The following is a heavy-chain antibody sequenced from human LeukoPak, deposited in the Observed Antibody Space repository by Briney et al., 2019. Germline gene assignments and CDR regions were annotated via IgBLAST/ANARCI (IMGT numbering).Heavy chain of an antibody. CDR2: INHSGST. Sequence: SETLSLTCAVYGGSFSGYYWSWIRQPPGKGLEWIGEINHSGSTNYHPSLKSRVTISVDTSKNQFSLKLSSVTAADTAVYYCARGHPPSIITMVRGGGRFDPWGQGTLVTVSS. D-gene: IGHD3-10*01. V-gene: IGHV4-34*01. CDR3: ARGHPPSIITMVRGGGRFDP. CDR1: GGSFSGYY. J-gene: IGHJ5*02.